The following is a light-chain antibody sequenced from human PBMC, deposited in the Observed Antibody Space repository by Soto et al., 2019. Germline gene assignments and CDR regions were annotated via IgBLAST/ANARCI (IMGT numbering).Light chain of an antibody. CDR2: GAS. J-gene: IGKJ3*01. CDR1: QSVTSTY. CDR3: QQCHSLPTT. V-gene: IGKV3-20*01. Sequence: EIVLTQSPGTLSLSPGERATLSCRASQSVTSTYLAWYQQKPGQPPRLLIYGASNRATGIPDRFSGSGSGTDFTLTISRLEPEDFTVYYCQQCHSLPTTFGPGTKVDI.